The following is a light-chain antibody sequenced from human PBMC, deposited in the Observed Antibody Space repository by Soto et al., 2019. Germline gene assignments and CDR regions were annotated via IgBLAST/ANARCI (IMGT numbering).Light chain of an antibody. CDR2: GNS. Sequence: QSALTQPPSVSGAPGQRVTISCTGSSSNIGAGYNVHWYQQLPGTAPKLLIYGNSNRPSGVPDRFSGSKSGTSASLAITGLQAEDEADYYGQSYDSSLSGWVFGGGTKLTVL. CDR3: QSYDSSLSGWV. CDR1: SSNIGAGYN. J-gene: IGLJ3*02. V-gene: IGLV1-40*01.